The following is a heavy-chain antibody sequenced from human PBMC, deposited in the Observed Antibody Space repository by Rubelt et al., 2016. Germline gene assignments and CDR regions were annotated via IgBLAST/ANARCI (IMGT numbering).Heavy chain of an antibody. V-gene: IGHV1-18*01. CDR2: ISAYNGNT. Sequence: QVQLVQSGAEVKKPGASVKVSCKASGYTFTSYGISWVRQAPGQGLEWMGWISAYNGNTNYAQKFQGWVTMTRDTSISTAYMELSRLRSDDTAVYYCARGSWFRGAFDIWGQGTMVTVSS. D-gene: IGHD6-13*01. J-gene: IGHJ3*02. CDR1: GYTFTSYG. CDR3: ARGSWFRGAFDI.